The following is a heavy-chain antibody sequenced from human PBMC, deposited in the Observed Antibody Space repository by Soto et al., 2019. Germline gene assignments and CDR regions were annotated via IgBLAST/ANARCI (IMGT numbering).Heavy chain of an antibody. J-gene: IGHJ5*02. V-gene: IGHV4-61*01. Sequence: ASETLSLTCTDSGASVSAGSYYWSWIRQPPGKGLEYIGFIYYTGRTSYNPSLQSRVFMSVDTSKNQLSLNLTSVTAADTAVYYCARVGSTETCLDPWGQGTLVAVSS. CDR1: GASVSAGSYY. D-gene: IGHD6-13*01. CDR3: ARVGSTETCLDP. CDR2: IYYTGRT.